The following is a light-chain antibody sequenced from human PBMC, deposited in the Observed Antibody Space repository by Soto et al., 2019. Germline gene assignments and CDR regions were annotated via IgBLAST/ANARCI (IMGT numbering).Light chain of an antibody. V-gene: IGKV1-39*01. CDR1: HNIINY. J-gene: IGKJ1*01. CDR2: AAS. Sequence: DIQMTQAPSSLSASVGDRVTITCRASHNIINYLNWYQQKPGKAPKLLIYAASSLQSGVPSRFSGSGSGTDFTLTISSLQPEDFATYYCQQSYSTPRTFGQGTKVDNK. CDR3: QQSYSTPRT.